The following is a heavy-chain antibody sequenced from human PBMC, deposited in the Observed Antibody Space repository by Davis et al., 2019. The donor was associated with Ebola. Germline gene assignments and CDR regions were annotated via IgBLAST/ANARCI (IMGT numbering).Heavy chain of an antibody. Sequence: GESLKISCAASEFTFSRYPMHWVRQAPGKGLEWVAVISYDGSNKYYADSVKGRFTISRDNSKNTLYLQMNSLRAEDTAVYYCAKDGYEDGDYGWFDPWGQGTLVTVSS. V-gene: IGHV3-30*04. D-gene: IGHD4-17*01. CDR3: AKDGYEDGDYGWFDP. CDR1: EFTFSRYP. CDR2: ISYDGSNK. J-gene: IGHJ5*02.